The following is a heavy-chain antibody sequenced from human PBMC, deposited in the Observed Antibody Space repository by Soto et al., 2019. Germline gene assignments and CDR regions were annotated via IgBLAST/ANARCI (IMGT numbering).Heavy chain of an antibody. CDR3: ATELGENPASPFDA. CDR1: GVTFSSET. CDR2: IFPLFGTA. D-gene: IGHD3-10*01. V-gene: IGHV1-69*01. Sequence: QVQLVQSGAGVKKPGSSVKVSCQASGVTFSSETLGWVRQAPGQGLEWVGGIFPLFGTASYAQKFQGRVTITADESTSTVYMELSSLRSDDTAVYFCATELGENPASPFDAWGQGTLVTVSS. J-gene: IGHJ4*02.